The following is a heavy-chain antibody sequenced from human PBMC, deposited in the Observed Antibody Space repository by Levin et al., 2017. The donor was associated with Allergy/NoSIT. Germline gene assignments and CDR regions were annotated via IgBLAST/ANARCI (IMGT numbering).Heavy chain of an antibody. D-gene: IGHD6-19*01. CDR1: GFTFSSYA. CDR3: AREIAVAGWAYFDY. V-gene: IGHV3-30-3*01. J-gene: IGHJ4*02. CDR2: ISYDGSNK. Sequence: GGSLRLSCAASGFTFSSYAMHWVRQAPGKGLEWVAVISYDGSNKYYADSVKGRFTISRDNSKNTLYLQMNSLRAEDTAVYYCAREIAVAGWAYFDYWGQGTLVTVSS.